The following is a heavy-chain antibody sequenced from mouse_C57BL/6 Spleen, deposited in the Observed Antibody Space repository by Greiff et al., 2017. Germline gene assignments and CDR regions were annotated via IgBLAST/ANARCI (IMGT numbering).Heavy chain of an antibody. CDR1: GYTFTSYG. V-gene: IGHV1-81*01. D-gene: IGHD1-1*01. Sequence: QVQLKQSGAELARPGASVKLSCKASGYTFTSYGISWVKQRTGQGLEWIGEIYPRCGNTYYNEKFKGKATLTADKSSSTAYMELRSLTSEDSAVYFCARPYYGSSLYYFDYWGQGTTLTVAS. J-gene: IGHJ2*01. CDR2: IYPRCGNT. CDR3: ARPYYGSSLYYFDY.